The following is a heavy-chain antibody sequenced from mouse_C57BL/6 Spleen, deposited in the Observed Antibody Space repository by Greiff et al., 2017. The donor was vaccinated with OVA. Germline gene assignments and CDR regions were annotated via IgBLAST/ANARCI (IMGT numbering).Heavy chain of an antibody. D-gene: IGHD2-2*01. CDR3: ARPIYYGYDDY. CDR2: IDPSDSYT. Sequence: QVQLQQPGAELVRPGTSVKLSCKASGYTFTSYWMHWVKQRPGQGLEWIGGIDPSDSYTNYNQKFKGKATLTVDTSSSTAYMQRSSLTSEDSAVYYCARPIYYGYDDYWGQGTTLTVSS. V-gene: IGHV1-59*01. J-gene: IGHJ2*01. CDR1: GYTFTSYW.